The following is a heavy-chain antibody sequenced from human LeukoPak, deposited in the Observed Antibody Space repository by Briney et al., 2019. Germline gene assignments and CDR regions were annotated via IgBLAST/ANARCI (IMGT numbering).Heavy chain of an antibody. Sequence: SETLSLTCTVSGGSISSGGYYWSWIRQHPGKGLEWIGHIYYSGSTYYNPSLKSRVTISVDTSKNQFSLKLSSVTAADTAVYYCATLYYGGNGEVDYWGQGTLVTVSS. J-gene: IGHJ4*02. D-gene: IGHD4-23*01. CDR3: ATLYYGGNGEVDY. V-gene: IGHV4-31*03. CDR2: IYYSGST. CDR1: GGSISSGGYY.